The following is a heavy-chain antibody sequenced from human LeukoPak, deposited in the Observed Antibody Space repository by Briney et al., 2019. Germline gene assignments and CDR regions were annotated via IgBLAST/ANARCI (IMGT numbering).Heavy chain of an antibody. V-gene: IGHV4-34*01. Sequence: SETLSLTCAVYGGSFSGYYRSWIRQPPGKGLEWIGEINHSGSTNYNPSLKSRVTISVDTSKNQFSLKLSSVTAADTAVYYCARGDYVWGSYRRYFDYWGQRTLVTVSS. CDR1: GGSFSGYY. CDR2: INHSGST. J-gene: IGHJ4*02. CDR3: ARGDYVWGSYRRYFDY. D-gene: IGHD3-16*02.